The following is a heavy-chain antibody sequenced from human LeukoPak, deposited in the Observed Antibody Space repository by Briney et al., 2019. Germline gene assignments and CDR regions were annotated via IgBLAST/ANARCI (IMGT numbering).Heavy chain of an antibody. J-gene: IGHJ6*03. Sequence: QPGGSLRLSCAASGFTFSSCSMNWVRQAPGKGLEWVSYISSSSTIYYADSVKGRFTISRDNAKNSLYLQMNSLRAEDTAVYYCARDETAEYQLLLRYYYYYYVDVWGKGTTVTASS. CDR2: ISSSSTI. D-gene: IGHD2-2*01. CDR3: ARDETAEYQLLLRYYYYYYVDV. V-gene: IGHV3-48*01. CDR1: GFTFSSCS.